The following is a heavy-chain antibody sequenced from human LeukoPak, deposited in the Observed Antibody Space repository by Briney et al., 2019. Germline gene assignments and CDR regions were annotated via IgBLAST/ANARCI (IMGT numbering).Heavy chain of an antibody. CDR3: ARVFKAAAGYFYFDV. V-gene: IGHV1-8*01. J-gene: IGHJ2*01. CDR2: MNPNSGNT. CDR1: EYTFTSYD. Sequence: ASVKVSCKASEYTFTSYDINWVRQATGQGLEWMGWMNPNSGNTGYAQKFQGRVTMTRDTSMSTAYMEVSSLTSEDTAVYYCARVFKAAAGYFYFDVWGRGTLVTVSS. D-gene: IGHD6-13*01.